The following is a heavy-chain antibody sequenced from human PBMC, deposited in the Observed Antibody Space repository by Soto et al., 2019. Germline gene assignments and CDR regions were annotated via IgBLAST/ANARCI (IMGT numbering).Heavy chain of an antibody. Sequence: GGSLRLSCAASGFTVSSNYMSWVRQAPGKGLEWVSVIYSGGSTYYADSVKGRFTISRDNSKNTLYLQMNSLRAEDTAVYYCARLTPYYYDSSGYHWLDYWGQG. J-gene: IGHJ4*02. CDR3: ARLTPYYYDSSGYHWLDY. CDR1: GFTVSSNY. CDR2: IYSGGST. V-gene: IGHV3-53*01. D-gene: IGHD3-22*01.